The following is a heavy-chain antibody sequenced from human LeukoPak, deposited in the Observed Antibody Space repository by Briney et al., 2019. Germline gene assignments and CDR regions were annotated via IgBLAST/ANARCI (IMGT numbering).Heavy chain of an antibody. CDR1: GGSISSYY. V-gene: IGHV4-4*07. CDR3: ARDLRYDFWSGYDY. CDR2: IYTSGST. J-gene: IGHJ4*02. D-gene: IGHD3-3*01. Sequence: SETLSLTCTVSGGSISSYYWSWIRQPAGKGLEWIGRIYTSGSTNYNPSLKSRVTMSLDTSNNQFSLKLSSVTAEETVVYYCARDLRYDFWSGYDYWGQGTLVTVSS.